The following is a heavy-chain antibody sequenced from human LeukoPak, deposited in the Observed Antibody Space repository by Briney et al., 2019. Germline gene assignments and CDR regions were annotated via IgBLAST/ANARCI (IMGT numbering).Heavy chain of an antibody. Sequence: GGSLRLSCAASGFTFSSYGMHWVRQAPGKGLEWVAVIWYDGSNKYYADSVKGRFTISRDNSKNTLYLQMNSLRADDTAVYYCARDNFQLSKDYYYGMDVWGQGTTVTVSS. CDR1: GFTFSSYG. CDR3: ARDNFQLSKDYYYGMDV. D-gene: IGHD1-20*01. V-gene: IGHV3-33*01. J-gene: IGHJ6*02. CDR2: IWYDGSNK.